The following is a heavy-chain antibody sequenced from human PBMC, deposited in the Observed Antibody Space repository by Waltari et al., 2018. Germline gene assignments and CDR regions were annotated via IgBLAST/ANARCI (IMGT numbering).Heavy chain of an antibody. CDR3: AREGITMSFDY. CDR1: GGSISSYY. V-gene: IGHV4-59*01. Sequence: QVQLPESGPGLVKPSETQSLTCTVSGGSISSYYWRWIRQPPGKGLEWIGYIYYSGSTNYNPSLKSRVTISVDTSKNQFSLKLSSVTAADTAVYYCAREGITMSFDYWGQGTLVTVSS. D-gene: IGHD3-22*01. CDR2: IYYSGST. J-gene: IGHJ4*02.